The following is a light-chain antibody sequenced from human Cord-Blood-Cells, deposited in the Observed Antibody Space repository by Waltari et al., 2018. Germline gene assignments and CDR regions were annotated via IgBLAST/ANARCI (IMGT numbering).Light chain of an antibody. CDR1: QSVSSY. CDR2: DAS. J-gene: IGKJ5*01. CDR3: QQRSNWPPIT. Sequence: EIVLTQSPATLSLSPGERATLSCRASQSVSSYLAWYQQKPGQAPRLLIYDASNRATGIPARFSGSGSGTDFTRIISSLEPEDFAVYYCQQRSNWPPITFGQGTRLEIK. V-gene: IGKV3-11*01.